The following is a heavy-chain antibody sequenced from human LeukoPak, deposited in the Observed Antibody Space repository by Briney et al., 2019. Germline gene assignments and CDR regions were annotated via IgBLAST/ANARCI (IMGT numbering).Heavy chain of an antibody. CDR1: GFTFSSSW. J-gene: IGHJ4*02. CDR3: ARDTGYNTFDY. V-gene: IGHV3-7*05. Sequence: GGSLRLSCAASGFTFSSSWMSWVRQAPGKGLEWVANIKEDGSDKYYVDSVKGRFTISRDNAKNSQYLQMNSLRAEDTAVYYCARDTGYNTFDYWGQGTLVTVSS. D-gene: IGHD5-24*01. CDR2: IKEDGSDK.